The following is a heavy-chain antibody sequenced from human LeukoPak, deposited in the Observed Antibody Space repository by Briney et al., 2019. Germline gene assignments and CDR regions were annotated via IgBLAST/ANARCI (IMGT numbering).Heavy chain of an antibody. CDR2: INQDGSHK. Sequence: GGSLRLSCVASGLTFRDSWMPWIRQAPGKGLEWVANINQDGSHKYYVDSVEGRFTISRDTAENSVHLQMNSLRAEDTAVYYCARDRGFTSYDYWSQGILVTVSS. V-gene: IGHV3-7*01. CDR3: ARDRGFTSYDY. J-gene: IGHJ4*02. CDR1: GLTFRDSW. D-gene: IGHD5-12*01.